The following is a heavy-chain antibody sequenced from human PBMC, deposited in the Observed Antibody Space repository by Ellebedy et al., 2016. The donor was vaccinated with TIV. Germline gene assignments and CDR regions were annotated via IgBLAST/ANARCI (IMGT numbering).Heavy chain of an antibody. CDR3: ARDLDSSGYSCY. V-gene: IGHV3-30-3*01. CDR1: GFTFSSYA. Sequence: GGSLRLXXAASGFTFSSYAMHWVRQAPGKGLEWVAVISYDGSNKYYADSVKGRFTISRDNSKNTLYLQMNSLRAEDTAVYYCARDLDSSGYSCYWGQGTLVTVSS. D-gene: IGHD3-22*01. J-gene: IGHJ4*02. CDR2: ISYDGSNK.